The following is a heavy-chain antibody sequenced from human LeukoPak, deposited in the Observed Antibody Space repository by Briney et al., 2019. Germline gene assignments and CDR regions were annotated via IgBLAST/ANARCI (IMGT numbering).Heavy chain of an antibody. CDR3: ARGGYHHGFDI. D-gene: IGHD2-15*01. CDR1: GFTFNSYW. V-gene: IGHV3-74*01. J-gene: IGHJ3*02. Sequence: GGSLRLSCAASGFTFNSYWFHWVRQAPGKGLVWVSRINSDGSDTIYADSVKGRFTISRGNAKSTVYLQMNSLKAEDTAVYYCARGGYHHGFDIWGQGTMVTVSS. CDR2: INSDGSDT.